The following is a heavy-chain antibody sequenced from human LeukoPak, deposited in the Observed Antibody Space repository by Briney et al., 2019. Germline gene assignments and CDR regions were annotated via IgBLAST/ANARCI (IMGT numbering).Heavy chain of an antibody. CDR3: ARVGYYYGIEV. CDR1: GFTFSDYW. CDR2: IKQDGSEK. V-gene: IGHV3-7*04. Sequence: GGSLRLSCAASGFTFSDYWMTWVRQARGKGLEWVANIKQDGSEKYYVVSVKGRFTISRDNAKNSLYLQMNSLRAEDTAVYYCARVGYYYGIEVWGQGTTVTVSS. D-gene: IGHD3-3*01. J-gene: IGHJ6*02.